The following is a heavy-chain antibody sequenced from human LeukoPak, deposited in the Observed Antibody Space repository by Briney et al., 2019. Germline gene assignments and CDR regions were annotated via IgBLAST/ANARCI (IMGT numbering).Heavy chain of an antibody. Sequence: GGSLRLSCAASGFXFSSYGIHWVRQAPGKGLEWVAFIWYDGSNKYYADSVKGRITISRDNSKNTLYLQMSILRAEDTAVYCCARSSSLTEDFDYWGQGTVVTVSS. CDR3: ARSSSLTEDFDY. CDR2: IWYDGSNK. D-gene: IGHD6-13*01. J-gene: IGHJ4*02. V-gene: IGHV3-33*01. CDR1: GFXFSSYG.